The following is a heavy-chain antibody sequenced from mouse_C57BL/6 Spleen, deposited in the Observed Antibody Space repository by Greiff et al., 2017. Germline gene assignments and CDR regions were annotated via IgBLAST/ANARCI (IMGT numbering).Heavy chain of an antibody. CDR2: IWRGGST. CDR3: AKNRDGYYNYYAMDY. J-gene: IGHJ4*01. V-gene: IGHV2-5*01. CDR1: GFSLTSYG. D-gene: IGHD2-3*01. Sequence: VQLQQSGPGLVQPSQSLSITCTVSGFSLTSYGVHWVRQSPGKGLEWLGVIWRGGSTDYNAAFMSRLSITKDNSKSQVFFKMNSLQADDTAIYYCAKNRDGYYNYYAMDYWGQGTSVTVSS.